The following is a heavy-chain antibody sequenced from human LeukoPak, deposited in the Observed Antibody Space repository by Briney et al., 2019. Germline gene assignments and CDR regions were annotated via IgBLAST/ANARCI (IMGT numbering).Heavy chain of an antibody. Sequence: AGGSLRLSCAASGFTFSSYSMNWVRQAPGKGLEWVSYISSSSTIYYADSVKGRFTISRDNAKNSLYLQMNSLRAEDTAVYYCARDTWFGEWTGPNFFDYWGRGTLVTVSS. CDR3: ARDTWFGEWTGPNFFDY. V-gene: IGHV3-48*01. CDR1: GFTFSSYS. CDR2: ISSSSTI. J-gene: IGHJ4*02. D-gene: IGHD3-10*01.